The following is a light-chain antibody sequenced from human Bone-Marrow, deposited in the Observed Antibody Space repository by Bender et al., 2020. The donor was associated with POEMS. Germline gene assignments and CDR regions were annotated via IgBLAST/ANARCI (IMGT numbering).Light chain of an antibody. CDR2: SSH. Sequence: QSVLTQPPSASGTPGQRVTISCSGGSSNIGAHAVNWYQHLPGTAPKLLIYSSHRRPSEVPDRFSGSRSGTSASLAISGLQSEDEDDYYCGVWDDSRNGWVFGGGTKLTVL. CDR1: SSNIGAHA. V-gene: IGLV1-44*01. CDR3: GVWDDSRNGWV. J-gene: IGLJ3*02.